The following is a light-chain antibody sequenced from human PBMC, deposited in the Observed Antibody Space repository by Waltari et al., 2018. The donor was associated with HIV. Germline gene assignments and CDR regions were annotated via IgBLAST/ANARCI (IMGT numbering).Light chain of an antibody. CDR3: QQSNSYPLT. Sequence: DIQLTQSPSFLSASVGDRVTITCRASQDISTYVAWYQKKPGKAPNLLIYSTSILRTGVPSRFSGSGSGTEFTLTVTNLQPEDFALYYCQQSNSYPLTFGGGTRVEIK. V-gene: IGKV1-9*01. CDR2: STS. J-gene: IGKJ4*01. CDR1: QDISTY.